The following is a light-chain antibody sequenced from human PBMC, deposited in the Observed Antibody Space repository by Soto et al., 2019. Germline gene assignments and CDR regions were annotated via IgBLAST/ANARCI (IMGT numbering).Light chain of an antibody. J-gene: IGLJ3*02. CDR1: SSNIGNNY. CDR3: GTWDIRLNINWV. V-gene: IGLV1-51*01. CDR2: END. Sequence: QSMLTQPPSVSAAPGQTVTISCSGSSSNIGNNYVSWYQHLPGAAPRLLIFENDNRRSGIPDRFSGSKSGTSATLAITGLQTGDEADYYCGTWDIRLNINWVFGGGTKLTVL.